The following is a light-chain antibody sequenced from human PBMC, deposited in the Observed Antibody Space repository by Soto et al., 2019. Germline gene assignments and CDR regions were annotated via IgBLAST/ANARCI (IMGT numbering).Light chain of an antibody. Sequence: QSVLTQLASVSGAPGQRVTISCTGSSSNIGSGYDVNWYQQHPGTAPKVLIYGNSNRPSGVPDRFSGSKSGTSASLASTGLAAEHEAQYYCQAYLSGLSGSVFGGSTTLTVL. CDR3: QAYLSGLSGSV. CDR1: SSNIGSGYD. CDR2: GNS. J-gene: IGLJ6*01. V-gene: IGLV1-40*01.